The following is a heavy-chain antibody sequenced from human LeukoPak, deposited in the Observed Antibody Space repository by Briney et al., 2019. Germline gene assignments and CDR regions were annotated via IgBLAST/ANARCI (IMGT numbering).Heavy chain of an antibody. J-gene: IGHJ6*03. Sequence: SETLSLTCTVSGGSISSYYWSWIRQPPGKGLEWIGYIYYSGSTNYNPSLKSRVTISVDTAKNQFSLKLSSVTAADTAVYYCARARDSSSWPNYYYYMDVWGKGTTVTISS. D-gene: IGHD6-13*01. CDR2: IYYSGST. CDR1: GGSISSYY. CDR3: ARARDSSSWPNYYYYMDV. V-gene: IGHV4-59*01.